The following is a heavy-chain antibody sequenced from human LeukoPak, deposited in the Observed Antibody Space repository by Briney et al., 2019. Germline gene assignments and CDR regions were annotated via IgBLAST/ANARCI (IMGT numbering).Heavy chain of an antibody. CDR3: ARGVAGPYYYYYMDV. D-gene: IGHD6-19*01. CDR1: GYTFTGYF. V-gene: IGHV1-2*02. J-gene: IGHJ6*03. Sequence: ASVKVSCKASGYTFTGYFMHWVRQAPGQGLEWMGWINPNSGGTNYAQKFQGRVTMTRDTSISTAYMELSRLTSDDTAVYYCARGVAGPYYYYYMDVWGRGTTVTVSS. CDR2: INPNSGGT.